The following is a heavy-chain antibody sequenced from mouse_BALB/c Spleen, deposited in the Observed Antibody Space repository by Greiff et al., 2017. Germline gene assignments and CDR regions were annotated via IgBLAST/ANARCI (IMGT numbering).Heavy chain of an antibody. Sequence: ESGPGLVKPSQSLSLTCTVTGYSITSDYAWNWIRQFPGNKLEWMGYISYSGSTSYNPSLKSRISITRDTSKNQFFLQLNSVTTEDTATYYCARHDYDDWFAYWGQGTLVTVSA. CDR2: ISYSGST. D-gene: IGHD2-4*01. J-gene: IGHJ3*01. V-gene: IGHV3-2*02. CDR1: GYSITSDYA. CDR3: ARHDYDDWFAY.